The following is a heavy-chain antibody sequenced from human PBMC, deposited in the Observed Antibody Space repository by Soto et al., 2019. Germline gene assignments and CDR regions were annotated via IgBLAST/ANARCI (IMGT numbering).Heavy chain of an antibody. CDR2: IYYSGST. D-gene: IGHD6-13*01. CDR1: GGSISSSSYF. V-gene: IGHV4-39*01. Sequence: SETLSLTCTVSGGSISSSSYFWGWIRQPPGKGLEWIGSIYYSGSTYYNPSLKSRVTISVDTSKNQFSLKLSSVTAADTSAYYCARYDSSSWYKFFDYWGQGTLVTVSS. J-gene: IGHJ4*02. CDR3: ARYDSSSWYKFFDY.